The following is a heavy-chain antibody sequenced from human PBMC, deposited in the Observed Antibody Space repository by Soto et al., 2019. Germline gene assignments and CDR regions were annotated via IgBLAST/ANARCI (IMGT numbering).Heavy chain of an antibody. J-gene: IGHJ4*02. CDR3: ARRGSGSYYDY. CDR1: GFTFSSYA. D-gene: IGHD1-26*01. CDR2: ISGSGGST. Sequence: EVQLLESGGGLVQRGGSLRLSCAASGFTFSSYAMRWVRQAPVKGLEWVSAISGSGGSTYYADSVKGRFTISRDNSNNTLDLQMNSLSAEDTAVYYCARRGSGSYYDYWGQGTLVTVSS. V-gene: IGHV3-23*01.